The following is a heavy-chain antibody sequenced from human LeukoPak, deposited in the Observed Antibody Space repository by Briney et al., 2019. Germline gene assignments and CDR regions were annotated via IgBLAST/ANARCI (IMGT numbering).Heavy chain of an antibody. CDR1: GGSISISGYY. CDR2: IHYSGNT. CDR3: ARAAPNYYDSSGSLRNPYFDY. J-gene: IGHJ4*02. V-gene: IGHV4-31*03. D-gene: IGHD3-22*01. Sequence: PSETLSLTCTVSGGSISISGYYWTWIRQHPGKGLEWIGYIHYSGNTYYNPSLKSRVTIAVDTSKNQFSLKLSSVTAADTAVYFCARAAPNYYDSSGSLRNPYFDYWGQGTLVTVSS.